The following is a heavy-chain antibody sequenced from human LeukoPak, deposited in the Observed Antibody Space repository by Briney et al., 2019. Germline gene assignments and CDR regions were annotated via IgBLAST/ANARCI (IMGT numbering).Heavy chain of an antibody. CDR3: ARRLRFLEGLPAQRYYYMDV. CDR1: GYTFSSYD. V-gene: IGHV1-8*03. CDR2: MNPNSGNT. Sequence: ASVKVSCKASGYTFSSYDINWVRQATGQGLEWMGWMNPNSGNTGYAQKFQGRVTITRNTSISTAYMELSSLRSEDTAVYYCARRLRFLEGLPAQRYYYMDVWGKGTTVTVSS. J-gene: IGHJ6*03. D-gene: IGHD3-3*01.